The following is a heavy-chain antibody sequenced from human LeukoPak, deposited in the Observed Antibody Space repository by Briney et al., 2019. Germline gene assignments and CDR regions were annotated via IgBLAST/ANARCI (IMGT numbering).Heavy chain of an antibody. J-gene: IGHJ4*02. CDR2: ISSSSSTI. D-gene: IGHD4-17*01. V-gene: IGHV3-48*01. CDR3: ARDLLRYGGNDYGDYGY. CDR1: GVTFSSYS. Sequence: GGSLRLSCAASGVTFSSYSMNWVRQAPGKGLEWVSYISSSSSTIYYAASVKGRFTISRDNAKNSLYLQMNSLRAEDTAVYYCARDLLRYGGNDYGDYGYWGQGTLVTVSS.